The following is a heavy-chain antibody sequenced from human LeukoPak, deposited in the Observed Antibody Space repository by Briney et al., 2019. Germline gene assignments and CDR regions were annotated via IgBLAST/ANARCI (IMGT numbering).Heavy chain of an antibody. CDR1: GYTFTSYY. Sequence: ASVKVSCKASGYTFTSYYMHWVRQAPGQGLEWMGIINPSGGSTSYAQKFQGRVTMTRDTSTSTVYMELSSLRSEDTAAYYCARGGAAGDGYNPFDYWGQGTLVTVSS. J-gene: IGHJ4*02. CDR3: ARGGAAGDGYNPFDY. CDR2: INPSGGST. V-gene: IGHV1-46*01. D-gene: IGHD5-24*01.